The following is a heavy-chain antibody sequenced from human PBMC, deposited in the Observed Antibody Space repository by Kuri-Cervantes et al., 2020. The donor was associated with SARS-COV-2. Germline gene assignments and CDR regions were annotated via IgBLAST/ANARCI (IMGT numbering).Heavy chain of an antibody. Sequence: GESLKISCAASGFTFSSYAMSWVRQAPGKGLEWVSAISGSGSSTYYADSVKGRFTISRDNSKNTLYLQMNSLRAEDTAVYYCAKDGDSSGYYADAFDIWGQGTMVTVSS. D-gene: IGHD3-22*01. CDR3: AKDGDSSGYYADAFDI. CDR2: ISGSGSST. J-gene: IGHJ3*02. CDR1: GFTFSSYA. V-gene: IGHV3-23*01.